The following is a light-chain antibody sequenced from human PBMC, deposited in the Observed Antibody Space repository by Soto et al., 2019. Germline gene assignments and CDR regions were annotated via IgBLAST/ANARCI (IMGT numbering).Light chain of an antibody. CDR1: QGITNW. V-gene: IGKV1-12*01. CDR3: QQANSFPLT. Sequence: DIQMTQSPSSVSASVGDRVTITCRASQGITNWLAWYQQKPGKAPKLLIYAASGLPSGVPSRFSGSGSGTDFTLTSSSLQPEDFATYYCQQANSFPLTFGGGTKVEIK. CDR2: AAS. J-gene: IGKJ4*01.